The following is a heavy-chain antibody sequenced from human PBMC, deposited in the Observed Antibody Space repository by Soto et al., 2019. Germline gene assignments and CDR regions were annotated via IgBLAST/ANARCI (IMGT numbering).Heavy chain of an antibody. CDR1: GFSLSTSGVG. Sequence: GPTLVNPTQILTLTCTFSGFSLSTSGVGVGWIRQPPGKALEWLALIYWNDDKRYSPSLKSRLTITKDTSKNQVVLTMTNMDPVDTATYYCAHRRMVRGVISNWFDPWGQGTLVTVSS. V-gene: IGHV2-5*01. CDR3: AHRRMVRGVISNWFDP. J-gene: IGHJ5*02. CDR2: IYWNDDK. D-gene: IGHD3-10*01.